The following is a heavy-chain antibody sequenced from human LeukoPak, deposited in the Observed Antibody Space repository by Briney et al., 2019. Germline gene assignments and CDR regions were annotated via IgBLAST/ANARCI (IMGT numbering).Heavy chain of an antibody. V-gene: IGHV4-30-4*01. CDR1: GGSISSGDYY. CDR3: AREGVVVTAFDI. J-gene: IGHJ3*02. CDR2: IYYSGST. Sequence: SETLSLTCTVSGGSISSGDYYWSWIRQPPGKGLEWIGYIYYSGSTYYNPSLKSRVTISVDTSKNQFSLKLSSVTAADTAVYYCAREGVVVTAFDIWGQGTMVTVSS. D-gene: IGHD3-22*01.